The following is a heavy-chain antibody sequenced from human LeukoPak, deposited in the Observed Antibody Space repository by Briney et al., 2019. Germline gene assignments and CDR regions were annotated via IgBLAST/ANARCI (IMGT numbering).Heavy chain of an antibody. CDR1: GGSFSGYY. V-gene: IGHV4-34*01. D-gene: IGHD1-14*01. CDR2: INHSGST. Sequence: PSETLSLTCAVYGGSFSGYYWSWIRQPPGKGLEWIGEINHSGSTNYNPSLKSRVTISVDTSKNQFSLKLSSVTAADTAVYYCARGFPSKNQRPQKKTHTWSAPGGRGPLVTVSS. J-gene: IGHJ5*02. CDR3: ARGFPSKNQRPQKKTHTWSAP.